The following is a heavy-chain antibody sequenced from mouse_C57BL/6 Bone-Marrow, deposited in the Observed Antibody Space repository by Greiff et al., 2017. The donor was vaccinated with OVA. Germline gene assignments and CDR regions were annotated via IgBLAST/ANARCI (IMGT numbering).Heavy chain of an antibody. J-gene: IGHJ1*03. V-gene: IGHV1-81*01. Sequence: QVHVKQSGAELARPGASVKLSCKASGYTFTSYGISWVKQRTGQGLEWIGEIYPRSGNTYYNEKFKGKATLTADKSSSTAYMELRSLTSEDSAVYFCARGTTVVERYFDVWGTGTTVTVSS. CDR3: ARGTTVVERYFDV. CDR2: IYPRSGNT. CDR1: GYTFTSYG. D-gene: IGHD1-1*01.